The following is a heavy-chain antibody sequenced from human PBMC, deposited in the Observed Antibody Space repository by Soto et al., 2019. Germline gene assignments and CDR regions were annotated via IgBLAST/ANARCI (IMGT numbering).Heavy chain of an antibody. V-gene: IGHV3-23*01. CDR3: AKARSTSWYYYGMDA. CDR1: GFTFSSYA. Sequence: PXGSLILSCSASGFTFSSYAMSWVRQAPGKGLKWVSAIIGSGGSTYYADSVKGRFTISRDNSKNTLYLQMNSLRAEDTAVYYCAKARSTSWYYYGMDAWRQGTTVTVSS. CDR2: IIGSGGST. D-gene: IGHD2-2*01. J-gene: IGHJ6*02.